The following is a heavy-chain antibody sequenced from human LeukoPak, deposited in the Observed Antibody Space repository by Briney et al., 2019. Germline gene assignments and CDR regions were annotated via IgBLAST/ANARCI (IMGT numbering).Heavy chain of an antibody. J-gene: IGHJ5*02. V-gene: IGHV1-46*01. D-gene: IGHD3-10*01. CDR1: GYTFTGYY. CDR2: INPSAGST. Sequence: ASVKVSCKASGYTFTGYYMHWVRQAPGQGLEWMGIINPSAGSTSYAQKFQGRVSMTRDMSTSTFYMELISLRSEDTAVYYCARGHGSGSTNWFDPWGQGTLVTVSS. CDR3: ARGHGSGSTNWFDP.